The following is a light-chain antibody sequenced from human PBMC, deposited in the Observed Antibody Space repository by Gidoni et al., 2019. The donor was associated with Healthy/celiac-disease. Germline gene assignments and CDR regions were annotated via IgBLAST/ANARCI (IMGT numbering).Light chain of an antibody. V-gene: IGLV2-14*01. CDR3: SSYTSSSTVV. CDR1: SSDVGGYNY. J-gene: IGLJ2*01. Sequence: QSALTQPASVSGSPGQSITISCTGTSSDVGGYNYVSWYQQHPGKAAKLMIYEVSNRPSGVSSRFAGSKSGNTASLTISGLQAEDEADYYCSSYTSSSTVVFGGGTKLTVL. CDR2: EVS.